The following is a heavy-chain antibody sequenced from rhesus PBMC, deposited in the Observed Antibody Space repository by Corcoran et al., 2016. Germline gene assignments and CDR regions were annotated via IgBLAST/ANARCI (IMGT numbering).Heavy chain of an antibody. V-gene: IGHV4-160*01. CDR1: GASISSHY. CDR3: ARTYSSWSGAFDF. D-gene: IGHD6-13*01. Sequence: QVQLQQWGEGLVTPSATLSLTCAVSGASISSHYFSWIRQPPGKGLEWIGRSRSGGRTNYNPALKSRVTISTDTSKNQFSLKLSSVTAADTALYYCARTYSSWSGAFDFWGQGLRVTVSS. J-gene: IGHJ3*01. CDR2: SRSGGRT.